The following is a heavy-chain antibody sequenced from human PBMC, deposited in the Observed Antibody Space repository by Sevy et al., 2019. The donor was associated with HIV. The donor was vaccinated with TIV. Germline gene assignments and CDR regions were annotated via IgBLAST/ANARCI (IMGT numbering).Heavy chain of an antibody. V-gene: IGHV3-49*04. CDR2: IRSEANGGTT. J-gene: IGHJ6*03. CDR3: TRNIRDLVPYYYYYMDV. CDR1: GFTFDDYA. D-gene: IGHD6-13*01. Sequence: GGSLRLSCTGSGFTFDDYAVSWVRQAPGKGLEWVGFIRSEANGGTTAYGASVKGRFTISRDDSKNIAYLQMNSLKTDDTAVYYCTRNIRDLVPYYYYYMDVWGKGTTVTVSS.